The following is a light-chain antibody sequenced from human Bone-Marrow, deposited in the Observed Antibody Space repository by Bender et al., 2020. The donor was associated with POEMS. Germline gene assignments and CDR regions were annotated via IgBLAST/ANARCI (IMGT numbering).Light chain of an antibody. CDR1: SSDLGSYNL. Sequence: QSALTQSASVSGSPGQSITISCTGTSSDLGSYNLVSWYQHHPGTAPELMIYEDNKRPSGVSNRFSGSKSGYTASLTISGLRAEDEATYYCCSYTNTYSWVFGGGTKLTVL. CDR2: EDN. J-gene: IGLJ3*02. V-gene: IGLV2-23*01. CDR3: CSYTNTYSWV.